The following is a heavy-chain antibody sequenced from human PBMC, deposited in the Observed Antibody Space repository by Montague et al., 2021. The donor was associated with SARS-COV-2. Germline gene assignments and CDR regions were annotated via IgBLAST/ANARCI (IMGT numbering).Heavy chain of an antibody. CDR1: GGSFSGYY. V-gene: IGHV4-34*01. Sequence: SETLSLTCAVYGGSFSGYYWSWIRQPPGKGLEWIGEIYHSGSTKYNPSLKSRVTISVDTSKNQFSLKLSSVTAADTAVYYCASGTKRVFTYDYDSSGYASDYWGQGTLVTVSS. CDR2: IYHSGST. J-gene: IGHJ4*02. D-gene: IGHD3-22*01. CDR3: ASGTKRVFTYDYDSSGYASDY.